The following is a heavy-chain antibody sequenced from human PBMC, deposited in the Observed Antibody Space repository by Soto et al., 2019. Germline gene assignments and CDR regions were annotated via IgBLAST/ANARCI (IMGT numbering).Heavy chain of an antibody. CDR1: GDSVSSNSAA. CDR3: ARAAYCISTSCYGYYFDY. D-gene: IGHD2-2*01. V-gene: IGHV6-1*01. Sequence: SQTFSLTCAISGDSVSSNSAAWNWIRQSPSRGLEWLGRTYYRSKWYNDYAVSVKSRITINPDTSKNQFSLQLNSVTPEDTAVNYCARAAYCISTSCYGYYFDYWGQGTLVTVSS. CDR2: TYYRSKWYN. J-gene: IGHJ4*02.